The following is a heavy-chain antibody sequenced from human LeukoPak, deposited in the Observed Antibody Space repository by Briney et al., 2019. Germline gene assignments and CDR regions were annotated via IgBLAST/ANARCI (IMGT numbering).Heavy chain of an antibody. CDR1: GFTLFTFNNAW. V-gene: IGHV3-15*01. CDR2: IKSKTDGGAT. CDR3: TTDLLDY. Sequence: GGSLRLSCTASGFTLFTFNNAWMSWVRQTPGKGLEWIGRIKSKTDGGATEYTAPVKGRFSISRDDSKNTVYLQMDSLKTEDTAVYYCTTDLLDYWGQGTLVTVSS. J-gene: IGHJ4*02.